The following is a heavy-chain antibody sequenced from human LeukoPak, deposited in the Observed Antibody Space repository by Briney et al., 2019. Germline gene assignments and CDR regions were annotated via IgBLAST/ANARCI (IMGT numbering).Heavy chain of an antibody. Sequence: GGSLSLTCAASGFSVNTYTLYWVRQAPGKGLEWVSSISGSSSYIYSADPEKRRFTISRDNAKQSLYLQMNGLRAGDTAVYYCARRGFYGSWAYYVDYWGQGTLVTLSS. CDR1: GFSVNTYT. CDR3: ARRGFYGSWAYYVDY. J-gene: IGHJ4*02. V-gene: IGHV3-21*01. CDR2: ISGSSSYI. D-gene: IGHD3-10*01.